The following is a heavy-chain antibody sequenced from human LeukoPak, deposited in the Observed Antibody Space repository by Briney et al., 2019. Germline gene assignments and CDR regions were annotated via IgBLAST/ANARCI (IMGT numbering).Heavy chain of an antibody. CDR3: TSRPRGIAAAGYDY. CDR1: GFTFSSYW. Sequence: PGGSLRLSCAASGFTFSSYWMSWVRQAPGKGLEWVGRIRSKANSYATAYAASVKGRFTISRDDSKNTAYLQMNSLKTEDTAVYYCTSRPRGIAAAGYDYWGQGTLVTVSS. D-gene: IGHD6-13*01. J-gene: IGHJ4*02. CDR2: IRSKANSYAT. V-gene: IGHV3-73*01.